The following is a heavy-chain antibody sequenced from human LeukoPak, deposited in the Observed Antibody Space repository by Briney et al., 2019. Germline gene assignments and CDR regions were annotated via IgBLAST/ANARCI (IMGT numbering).Heavy chain of an antibody. CDR3: AKSGGYGLIDY. CDR2: INHSGST. J-gene: IGHJ4*01. D-gene: IGHD6-25*01. V-gene: IGHV4-34*01. CDR1: GGSFSGYY. Sequence: SETLSLTCAVYGGSFSGYYWCWIRQPPGKGLEWIGEINHSGSTNYNPSLKSRVTISVDTSKNQFSLKLSSVTAADTAVYYCAKSGGYGLIDYWGQGTLVTVSS.